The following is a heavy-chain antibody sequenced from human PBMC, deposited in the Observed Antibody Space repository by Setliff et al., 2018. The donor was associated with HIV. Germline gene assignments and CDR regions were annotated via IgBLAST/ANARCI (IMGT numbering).Heavy chain of an antibody. Sequence: SETLSLTCAVYGGSFSGYYWSWIRQPPGKGLEWIGEINHSGSTNFNPSLKSRVTISVDTSKNQFSLKLNSVTAADTAVYYCARQGAQQELTPFYSYGMDVWCQGTTVTVSS. CDR3: ARQGAQQELTPFYSYGMDV. CDR1: GGSFSGYY. V-gene: IGHV4-34*01. J-gene: IGHJ6*02. D-gene: IGHD3-16*01. CDR2: INHSGST.